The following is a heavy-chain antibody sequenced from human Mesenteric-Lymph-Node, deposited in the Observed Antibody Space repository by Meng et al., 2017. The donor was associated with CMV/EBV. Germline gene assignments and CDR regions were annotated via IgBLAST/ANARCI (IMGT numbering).Heavy chain of an antibody. CDR3: NRVLTTPFDC. Sequence: SCAPSGFTFSDPAMHWVRQASGKGLDWVGRIRSKASSYATAYGASLQGRVTISRDESKNTAYLQMNSLKAEDTGVYYCNRVLTTPFDCWGQGTLVTVSS. CDR1: GFTFSDPA. D-gene: IGHD3-16*01. V-gene: IGHV3-73*01. CDR2: IRSKASSYAT. J-gene: IGHJ4*02.